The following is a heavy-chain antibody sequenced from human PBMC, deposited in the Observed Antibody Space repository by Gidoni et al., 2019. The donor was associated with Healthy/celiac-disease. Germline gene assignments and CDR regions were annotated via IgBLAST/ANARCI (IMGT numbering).Heavy chain of an antibody. D-gene: IGHD1-1*01. CDR1: GYTFTSYC. CDR2: IYAGDSET. V-gene: IGHV5-51*01. CDR3: ARRTTGTTWYSFDY. J-gene: IGHJ4*02. Sequence: EVQLVQYGAEVKKAGESLKISCNGSGYTFTSYCIAWVRQLPGKGLEWMGIIYAGDSETRYSPSFQGQVSISADKSITTAYLQWSSLKASDTAMYYCARRTTGTTWYSFDYWGQGTLVTVSS.